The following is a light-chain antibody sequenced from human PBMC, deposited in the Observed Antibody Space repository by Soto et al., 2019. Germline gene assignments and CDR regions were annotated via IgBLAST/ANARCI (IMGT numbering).Light chain of an antibody. Sequence: NFLLTQPHSVSESPGKTVTISCTRSSGSIASDNVQWYQQRPGSAPTTVIYEDNQRPSGVPDRFSGSIDSSSNSASLTISGLQTEDGADYYCQSYDSSSQVFGGGTKLTVL. CDR3: QSYDSSSQV. V-gene: IGLV6-57*04. CDR1: SGSIASDN. CDR2: EDN. J-gene: IGLJ3*02.